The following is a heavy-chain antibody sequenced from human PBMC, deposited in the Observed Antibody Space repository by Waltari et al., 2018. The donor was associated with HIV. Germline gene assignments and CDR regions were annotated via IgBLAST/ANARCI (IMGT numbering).Heavy chain of an antibody. CDR3: ARGGFYGSGSKVN. Sequence: EVQLVESGGGLVQPGGSLRLSCADSGFTFSSSWMSWVRQAPGKGLGWVANIKQDGSEKYYVDSVNGRFTISRDNAENSLYLQMNSLRAEDTAVYYCARGGFYGSGSKVNWGQGTLVTVSS. CDR1: GFTFSSSW. D-gene: IGHD3-10*01. CDR2: IKQDGSEK. V-gene: IGHV3-7*04. J-gene: IGHJ4*02.